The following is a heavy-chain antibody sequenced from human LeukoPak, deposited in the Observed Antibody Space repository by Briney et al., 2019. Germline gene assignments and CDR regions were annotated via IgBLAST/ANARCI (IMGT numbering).Heavy chain of an antibody. Sequence: GGSLRLSCAASGFTFSNAWMNWVRQAPGKGLEWVGRIKSKTDGGTTDYAAPVKGRFTISRDDSKNMLYLQMNSLIIEDTAVYYCTTEGCSTNCPNWFDPWDQGTLVTVS. D-gene: IGHD2-2*01. CDR2: IKSKTDGGTT. V-gene: IGHV3-15*01. CDR3: TTEGCSTNCPNWFDP. CDR1: GFTFSNAW. J-gene: IGHJ5*02.